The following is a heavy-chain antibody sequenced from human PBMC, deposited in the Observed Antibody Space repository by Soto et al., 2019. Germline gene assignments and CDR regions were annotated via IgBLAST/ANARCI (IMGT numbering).Heavy chain of an antibody. CDR1: GYTFTGYF. J-gene: IGHJ4*02. D-gene: IGHD5-12*01. Sequence: ASVKVSCKASGYTFTGYFMHWARQAPGQGLEWMGWINPKTGGTNCAQKFQGRVTMTRDTSISTAYMDLSRLRSDDTAVYYCARDLRSGYDTHFDYWGQGTLVTASS. CDR3: ARDLRSGYDTHFDY. V-gene: IGHV1-2*02. CDR2: INPKTGGT.